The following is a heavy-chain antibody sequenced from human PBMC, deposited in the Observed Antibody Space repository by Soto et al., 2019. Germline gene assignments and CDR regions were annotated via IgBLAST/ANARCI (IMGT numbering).Heavy chain of an antibody. Sequence: PGGSLRLSCAASGFTFSSYAMSWVRQAPGKGLEWVSAISGSGGSTYYADSVKGRFTISRDNSKNTLYLQMNSLRAEDTAVYYCAKDTWSSSWKAYFDYWGQGTLVTVSS. D-gene: IGHD6-13*01. V-gene: IGHV3-23*01. J-gene: IGHJ4*02. CDR3: AKDTWSSSWKAYFDY. CDR1: GFTFSSYA. CDR2: ISGSGGST.